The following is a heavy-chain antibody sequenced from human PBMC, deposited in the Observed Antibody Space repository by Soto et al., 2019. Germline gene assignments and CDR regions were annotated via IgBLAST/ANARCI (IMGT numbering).Heavy chain of an antibody. D-gene: IGHD3-22*01. CDR3: VRESNYYDSNGYYSLFDY. J-gene: IGHJ4*02. Sequence: EVLLVESGGGLVQPGGSLRLSCAASGFTFSRYSMNWVRQAPGEGLEWVSCIRSSGSTTYYADSVKGRFTISRDNAKNSLYLQMNSLRDEDTAVYYCVRESNYYDSNGYYSLFDYWGQGTLATVSS. V-gene: IGHV3-48*02. CDR2: IRSSGSTT. CDR1: GFTFSRYS.